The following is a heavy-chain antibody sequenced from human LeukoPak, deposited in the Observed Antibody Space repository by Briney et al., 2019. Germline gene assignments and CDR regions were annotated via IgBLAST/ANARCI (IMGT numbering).Heavy chain of an antibody. V-gene: IGHV4-34*01. Sequence: SETLSLTCAVYGGSFSGYYWSWIRQPPGKGLEWIGEIDHSGSTNYNPSLKSRVTISVDTSKNQFSLKLSSVTAADTAVYYCAAVSGYSGYDPYYFDCWGQGTLVTVSS. CDR2: IDHSGST. CDR1: GGSFSGYY. D-gene: IGHD5-12*01. CDR3: AAVSGYSGYDPYYFDC. J-gene: IGHJ4*02.